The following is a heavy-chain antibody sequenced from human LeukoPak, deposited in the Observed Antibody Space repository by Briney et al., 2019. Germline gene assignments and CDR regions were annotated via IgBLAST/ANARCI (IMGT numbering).Heavy chain of an antibody. CDR2: IKQDGSEK. D-gene: IGHD6-19*01. J-gene: IGHJ3*02. CDR3: TGPIAVAGTLAFDI. V-gene: IGHV3-7*03. CDR1: GFTFSSYW. Sequence: PGGSLRLSCAASGFTFSSYWMSWVRQAPGKGLEWVANIKQDGSEKYYVDSVKGRFTISRDNAKNSLYLQMNSLRAEDTAVYYCTGPIAVAGTLAFDIWGQGTMVTVSS.